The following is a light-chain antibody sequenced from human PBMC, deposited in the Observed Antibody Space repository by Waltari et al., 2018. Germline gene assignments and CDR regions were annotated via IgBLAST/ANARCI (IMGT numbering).Light chain of an antibody. Sequence: QSVLTQPPSASGAPGQRVTISCSGSSSNIGSNIVNWYQQVPGTTPKLRIYRNDQRPSGVPDRVSGSKSGTSASLAISGLRSGDEADYFCASWDDSLNGRWEFGGGTKVTVI. CDR2: RND. J-gene: IGLJ2*01. V-gene: IGLV1-44*01. CDR3: ASWDDSLNGRWE. CDR1: SSNIGSNI.